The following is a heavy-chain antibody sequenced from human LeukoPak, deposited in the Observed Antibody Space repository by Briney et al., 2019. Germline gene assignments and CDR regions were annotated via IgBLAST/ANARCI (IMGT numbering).Heavy chain of an antibody. V-gene: IGHV3-43*01. CDR2: ISWDGGST. CDR1: GFTFDDYT. J-gene: IGHJ6*02. Sequence: GGSLRLSCAASGFTFDDYTMHWVRQAPGKGLEWVSLISWDGGSTYYADSVKGRFTISRDNSKNSLYLQMNSLRTEDTALYYCAKDTSVDTAMVYYYGMDVWGQGTTVTVSS. D-gene: IGHD5-18*01. CDR3: AKDTSVDTAMVYYYGMDV.